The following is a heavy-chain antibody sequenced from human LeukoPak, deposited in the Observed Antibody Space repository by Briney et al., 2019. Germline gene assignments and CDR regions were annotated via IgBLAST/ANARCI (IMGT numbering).Heavy chain of an antibody. CDR1: GFTFSAYA. CDR3: AKPTVTNPIEVLDY. J-gene: IGHJ4*02. Sequence: GGSLRLSCEASGFTFSAYAMTWVRQAPGKGLEWVSSIGSDNKPHYSESVKGRFAISRDNSKNTLYLQMESLRAGDTAVYYCAKPTVTNPIEVLDYWGQGTLVTVSS. D-gene: IGHD4-17*01. V-gene: IGHV3-23*05. CDR2: IGSDNKP.